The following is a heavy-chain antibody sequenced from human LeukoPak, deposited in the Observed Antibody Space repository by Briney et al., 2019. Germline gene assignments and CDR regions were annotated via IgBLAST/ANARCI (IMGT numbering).Heavy chain of an antibody. CDR3: TKVSYVRGIVAADPFDY. CDR1: GFTFDSYA. J-gene: IGHJ4*02. V-gene: IGHV3-23*01. D-gene: IGHD6-13*01. CDR2: ISGGGGTT. Sequence: GGSLRLSCAASGFTFDSYAMNWVRQAPGKGLEWVSIISGGGGTTYYADSVKGRFTISRDSSKSTLYLQMNSLRAEDTAVYYCTKVSYVRGIVAADPFDYWGQGTLVTVSS.